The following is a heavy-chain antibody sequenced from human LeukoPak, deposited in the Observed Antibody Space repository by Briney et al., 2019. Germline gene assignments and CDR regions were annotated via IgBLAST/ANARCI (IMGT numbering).Heavy chain of an antibody. CDR3: ARGLTIFGVVIVGY. D-gene: IGHD3-3*01. Sequence: ASVRVSRKASGYSFTCNYMHLVRQAPGPGLEWMGRINTNSGGTNYAQKFQGRVTMTRDTSISTAYMELSRLRSDDTAVYYCARGLTIFGVVIVGYWGQGTLVTVSS. CDR2: INTNSGGT. CDR1: GYSFTCNY. V-gene: IGHV1-2*06. J-gene: IGHJ4*02.